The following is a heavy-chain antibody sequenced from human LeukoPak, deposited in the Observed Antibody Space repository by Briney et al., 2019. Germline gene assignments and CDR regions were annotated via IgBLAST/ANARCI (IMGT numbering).Heavy chain of an antibody. CDR3: TTDSGDY. J-gene: IGHJ4*02. CDR2: IKRKTDGGTT. CDR1: GFTVSSNY. V-gene: IGHV3-15*01. Sequence: GGSLRLSCAASGFTVSSNYMSWVRQAPGKGLEWVGRIKRKTDGGTTDYAAPVKGRFIISRDDSKNTLFLQMNSLKTEDTAVYYCTTDSGDYWGQGTLVTVSS.